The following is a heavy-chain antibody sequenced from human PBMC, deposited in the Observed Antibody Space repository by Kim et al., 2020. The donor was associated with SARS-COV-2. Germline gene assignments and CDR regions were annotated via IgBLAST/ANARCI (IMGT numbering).Heavy chain of an antibody. Sequence: YANSVKSRFTVSRDNSKSTLYLQMNSLRAEDKAVYYCVRDLTYDYSYWGQGTLVTVSS. J-gene: IGHJ4*02. V-gene: IGHV3-33*01. D-gene: IGHD2-21*01. CDR3: VRDLTYDYSY.